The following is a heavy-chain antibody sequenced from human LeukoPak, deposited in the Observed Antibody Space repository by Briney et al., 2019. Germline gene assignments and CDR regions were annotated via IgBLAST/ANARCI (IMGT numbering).Heavy chain of an antibody. CDR3: ARERGVEGYFDY. Sequence: GSLRLSCAASGFTFSSYSMNWVRQAPGKGLEWVSSISSSSSYIYYADSVKGRFTISRDNAKNSLYLQMNSLRAEDTAVYYCARERGVEGYFDYWGQGTLVTVSS. V-gene: IGHV3-21*01. D-gene: IGHD3-16*01. CDR2: ISSSSSYI. J-gene: IGHJ4*02. CDR1: GFTFSSYS.